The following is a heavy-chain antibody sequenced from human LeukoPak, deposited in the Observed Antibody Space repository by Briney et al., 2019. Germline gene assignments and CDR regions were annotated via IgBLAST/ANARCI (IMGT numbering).Heavy chain of an antibody. Sequence: GSSVKVSCKASGGSFRSYGFTWVRQAPGQGLEWVGGTIPSVGSANYAQKFQARVTITADESTSTAHMELSGLTSEDTAVYYCARGRRQPWLPVFWGQGTLVTVSS. CDR1: GGSFRSYG. CDR3: ARGRRQPWLPVF. V-gene: IGHV1-69*13. D-gene: IGHD5-18*01. J-gene: IGHJ4*02. CDR2: TIPSVGSA.